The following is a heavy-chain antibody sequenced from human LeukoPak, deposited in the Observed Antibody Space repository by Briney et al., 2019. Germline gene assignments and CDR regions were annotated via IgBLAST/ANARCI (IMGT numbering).Heavy chain of an antibody. J-gene: IGHJ6*03. Sequence: ASVKVSCKASGGTFSSYAISWVRQAPGQGLEWMGGIIPIFGTANYAQKFQGRVTITADESTSTAYMELSRLSSDDTAVYYCARGDSSRGYYYMDVWGKGTTVTVSS. CDR1: GGTFSSYA. V-gene: IGHV1-69*13. CDR3: ARGDSSRGYYYMDV. D-gene: IGHD2-21*01. CDR2: IIPIFGTA.